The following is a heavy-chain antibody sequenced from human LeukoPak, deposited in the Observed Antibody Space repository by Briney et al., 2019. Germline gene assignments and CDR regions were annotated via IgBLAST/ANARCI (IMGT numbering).Heavy chain of an antibody. J-gene: IGHJ4*02. Sequence: PSGTLSLTCAVSGGSISSSNWWSWVRQPPGKGLEWIGEIYHSGSTNYNPSLKSRVTISVDTSKNQFSLKLSSVTAADTAVYYCARVRRDGYKVDYWGQGTLVTVSS. CDR3: ARVRRDGYKVDY. D-gene: IGHD5-24*01. CDR1: GGSISSSNW. V-gene: IGHV4-4*02. CDR2: IYHSGST.